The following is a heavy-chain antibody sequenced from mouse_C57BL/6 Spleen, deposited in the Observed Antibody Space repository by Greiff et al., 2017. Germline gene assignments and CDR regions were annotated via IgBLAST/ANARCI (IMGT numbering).Heavy chain of an antibody. D-gene: IGHD1-2*01. V-gene: IGHV1-64*01. CDR1: GYTFTSYW. J-gene: IGHJ2*01. CDR2: IHPNSGST. CDR3: ARSGFITTVYGDY. Sequence: VQLQQPGAELVKPGASVKLSCKASGYTFTSYWMHWVKQRPGQGLEWIGMIHPNSGSTNYNEKFKSKATLTVDKSSSTAYMQLSSLTSEDSAVYYCARSGFITTVYGDYWGQGTTLTVSS.